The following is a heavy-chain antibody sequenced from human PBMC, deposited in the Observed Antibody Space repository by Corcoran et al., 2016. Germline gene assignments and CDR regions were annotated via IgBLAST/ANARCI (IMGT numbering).Heavy chain of an antibody. CDR2: IYYSGST. CDR1: GGSISSSSYY. Sequence: QLQLQESGPGLVKPSETLSLTCTVSGGSISSSSYYWGWIRQPPGKGLEWIGSIYYSGSTYYNPSLQSRVTISVDTSKNQFSLKLSSVTAADTAVYYCARRYYYDSSGFRLWYYYYGMDVWGQGTTVTVSS. D-gene: IGHD3-22*01. CDR3: ARRYYYDSSGFRLWYYYYGMDV. V-gene: IGHV4-39*01. J-gene: IGHJ6*02.